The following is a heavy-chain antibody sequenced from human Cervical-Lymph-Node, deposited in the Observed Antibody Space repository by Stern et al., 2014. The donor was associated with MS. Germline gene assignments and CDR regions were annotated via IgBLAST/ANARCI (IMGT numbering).Heavy chain of an antibody. CDR3: ARGVGSSRADLDY. D-gene: IGHD6-13*01. Sequence: EVQLVESGGGLIQPGGSLRLSCAASGFTVSSNYMSWVRQAPGKGLEWVSVISSGRSTSYADSVKGRFSLSRDTSKNNSTLQMNSLRAEDTAVYYCARGVGSSRADLDYWGQGTLVTVSS. CDR1: GFTVSSNY. CDR2: ISSGRST. V-gene: IGHV3-53*01. J-gene: IGHJ4*02.